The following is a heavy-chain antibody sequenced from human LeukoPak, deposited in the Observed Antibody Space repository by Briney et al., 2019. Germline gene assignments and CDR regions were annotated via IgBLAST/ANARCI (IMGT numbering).Heavy chain of an antibody. CDR3: ARVQSGSYYLDY. CDR2: IYYSGST. J-gene: IGHJ4*02. D-gene: IGHD1-26*01. CDR1: GGSISSGDYY. Sequence: PSQTLSLTCTVSGGSISSGDYYWSWIRQPPGKGLEWIGYIYYSGSTYYNPSLKSRVTISVDTSKNQCSLKLSSVTAADTAVYYCARVQSGSYYLDYWGQGTLVTVSS. V-gene: IGHV4-30-4*01.